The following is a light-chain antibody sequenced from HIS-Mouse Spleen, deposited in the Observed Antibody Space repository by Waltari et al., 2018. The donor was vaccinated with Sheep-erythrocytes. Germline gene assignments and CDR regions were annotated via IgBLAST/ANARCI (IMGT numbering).Light chain of an antibody. Sequence: QSALTQPRSVSGSPGQSVTISCTGTSSDVGGYNYVSWYQQHPGKAPKLMIYDVSKRPVGVPDCFSGSKSGSTASLTISGLQAEDEADYYCCSYAGSYNHVFATGTKVTVL. CDR3: CSYAGSYNHV. J-gene: IGLJ1*01. V-gene: IGLV2-11*01. CDR1: SSDVGGYNY. CDR2: DVS.